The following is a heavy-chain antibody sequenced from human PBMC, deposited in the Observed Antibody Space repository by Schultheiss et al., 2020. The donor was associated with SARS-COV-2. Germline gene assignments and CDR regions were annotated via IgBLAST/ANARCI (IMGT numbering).Heavy chain of an antibody. Sequence: GGSLRLSCAASGFTFSSYGMHWVRQAPGKGLEWVANIKQDGSEKYYVDSVKGRFTISRDNAKNSLYLQMNSLRAEDTAVYYCARGLYYYDSSGYYSRWGQGTLVTVSS. V-gene: IGHV3-7*03. J-gene: IGHJ4*02. CDR3: ARGLYYYDSSGYYSR. CDR2: IKQDGSEK. CDR1: GFTFSSYG. D-gene: IGHD3-22*01.